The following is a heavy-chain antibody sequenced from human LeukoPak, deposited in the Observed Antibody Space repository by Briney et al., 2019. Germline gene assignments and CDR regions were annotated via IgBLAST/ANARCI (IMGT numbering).Heavy chain of an antibody. CDR3: ARVGPIMTTKWYYFDY. J-gene: IGHJ4*02. Sequence: ASVKVSCKASGYTFTSYYMHWVRQAPGQGLEWMGIINPSGVSTSYAQKFQGRVTMTRDMSTSTVYMELSSLRSEDTAVYYCARVGPIMTTKWYYFDYWGQGTLVTVSS. CDR1: GYTFTSYY. V-gene: IGHV1-46*01. CDR2: INPSGVST. D-gene: IGHD4-11*01.